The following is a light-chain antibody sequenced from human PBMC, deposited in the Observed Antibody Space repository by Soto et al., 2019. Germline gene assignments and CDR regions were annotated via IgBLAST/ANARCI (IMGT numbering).Light chain of an antibody. Sequence: IQMTQSPSTLSASVGDRVTITCRASHNIERWMAWYQQKPGKAPSLLIFDASTLHSGVPSRFSGSGSGTDFTLTINSLQPDDFATYYCQQFAISTTFGQGTKVEVK. V-gene: IGKV1-5*01. CDR2: DAS. CDR1: HNIERW. CDR3: QQFAISTT. J-gene: IGKJ1*01.